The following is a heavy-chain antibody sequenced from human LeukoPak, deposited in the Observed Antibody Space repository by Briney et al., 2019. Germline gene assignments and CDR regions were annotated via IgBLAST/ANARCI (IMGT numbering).Heavy chain of an antibody. V-gene: IGHV4-39*01. CDR2: IYYSGST. CDR3: ARHSRSVDYGSGSYTWDY. Sequence: SETLSLTCTVSGGSVSSIIYYWGWIRQPPGKGLEWIGTIYYSGSTYYNVSLKSRVTISVDTSRNQFSLKLSSVTAADTAVYYCARHSRSVDYGSGSYTWDYWGQGTLVTVSS. CDR1: GGSVSSIIYY. D-gene: IGHD3-10*01. J-gene: IGHJ4*02.